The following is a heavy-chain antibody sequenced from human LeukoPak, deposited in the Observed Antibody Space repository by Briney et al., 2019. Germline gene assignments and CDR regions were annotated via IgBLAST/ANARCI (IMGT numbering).Heavy chain of an antibody. D-gene: IGHD5-24*01. CDR1: GYSISSGYY. CDR3: ARRDGIAELDY. V-gene: IGHV4-38-2*01. Sequence: SETLSLTCAVSGYSISSGYYRGWIRQPPGKGLEWIGSIYHSGSTYYNPSLKSRVTISVDTSKNQFSLKLSSMTAADTAVYYCARRDGIAELDYWGQGTLVTVSS. J-gene: IGHJ4*02. CDR2: IYHSGST.